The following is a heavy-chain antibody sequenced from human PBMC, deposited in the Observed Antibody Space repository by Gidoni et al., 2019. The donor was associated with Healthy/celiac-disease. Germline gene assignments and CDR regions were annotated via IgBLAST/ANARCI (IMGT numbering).Heavy chain of an antibody. J-gene: IGHJ4*02. CDR2: IYTSGST. V-gene: IGHV4-61*02. Sequence: QVQLQQSGPGLFKPSQTLSLTCTLSVVSISNGSDYWSWIRQPAGKGPEWIGRIYTSGSTNYNTSRKSRVTLSVDTSKNQFSLKLSALTAADTAVYSCARDSSSSGYYMGFNYWGQGTLVTVSS. D-gene: IGHD3-22*01. CDR1: VVSISNGSDY. CDR3: ARDSSSSGYYMGFNY.